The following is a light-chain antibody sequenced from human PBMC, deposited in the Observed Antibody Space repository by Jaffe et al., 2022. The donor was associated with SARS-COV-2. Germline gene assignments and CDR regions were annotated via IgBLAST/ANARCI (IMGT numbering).Light chain of an antibody. CDR2: DIS. CDR1: SSDVGGFDY. V-gene: IGLV2-14*03. CDR3: NSYTSRSTDV. Sequence: QSALTQPASVSGSPGQSITISCTGTSSDVGGFDYVSWYQHHPGKAPKLMIFDISNRPSGVSNRFSGSKSGNTASLTISGLQAEDEADYYCNSYTSRSTDVFGTGTKVTVL. J-gene: IGLJ1*01.